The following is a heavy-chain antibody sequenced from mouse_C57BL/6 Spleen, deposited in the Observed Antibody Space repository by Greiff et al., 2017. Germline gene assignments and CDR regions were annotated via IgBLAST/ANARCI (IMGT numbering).Heavy chain of an antibody. CDR3: TPFTTVVARGY. Sequence: EVKLQESGAELVRPGASVKLSCTASGFNITDDYMHWVKQRPEQGLEWIGWIDPENGDTAYASKFQGKATITVDTSSNTAYLQLRSLTSEDTAVYYCTPFTTVVARGYWGQGTTLTVS. V-gene: IGHV14-4*01. J-gene: IGHJ2*01. CDR2: IDPENGDT. D-gene: IGHD1-1*01. CDR1: GFNITDDY.